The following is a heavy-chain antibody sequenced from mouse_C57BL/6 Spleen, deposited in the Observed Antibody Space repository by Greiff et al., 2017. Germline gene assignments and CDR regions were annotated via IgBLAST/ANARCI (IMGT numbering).Heavy chain of an antibody. CDR3: ARYTTVGYAMDY. Sequence: QVQLQQSGAELVKPGASVKISCKASGYAFSSYWMNWVKQRPGKGLEWIGQIYPGDGDTNYNGKFKGKATLTADKSSSTAYMQLSSLTSEDSAVYFCARYTTVGYAMDYWGQGTSVTVSS. CDR1: GYAFSSYW. V-gene: IGHV1-80*01. CDR2: IYPGDGDT. D-gene: IGHD1-1*01. J-gene: IGHJ4*01.